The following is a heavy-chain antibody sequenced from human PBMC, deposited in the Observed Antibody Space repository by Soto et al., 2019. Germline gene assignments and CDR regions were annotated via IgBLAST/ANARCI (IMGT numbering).Heavy chain of an antibody. Sequence: ASVRVSCKASGYTFTSYGISWVRQAPGQGLEWMGWISAYNGNTNYAQKLQGRVTMTTDTSTSTAYMELRSLRSDDTAVYYCARDSSPYYYDSSGYRTYWGQGTLVTVS. CDR3: ARDSSPYYYDSSGYRTY. D-gene: IGHD3-22*01. J-gene: IGHJ4*02. CDR2: ISAYNGNT. CDR1: GYTFTSYG. V-gene: IGHV1-18*01.